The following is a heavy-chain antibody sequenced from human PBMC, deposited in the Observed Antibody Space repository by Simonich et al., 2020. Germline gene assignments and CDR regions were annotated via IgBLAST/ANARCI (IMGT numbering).Heavy chain of an antibody. Sequence: GGGLVKPGGSLRLSCAASGFTLSSYSMTWVRQAPGKGLEWVSSISSRSSYIYYADSVKGRFTISRDNAKNSLYLQMNSLRAEDTAVYYCARDTSYYGSGSYYFDYWGQGTLVTVSS. V-gene: IGHV3-21*01. J-gene: IGHJ4*02. D-gene: IGHD3-10*01. CDR2: ISSRSSYI. CDR3: ARDTSYYGSGSYYFDY. CDR1: GFTLSSYS.